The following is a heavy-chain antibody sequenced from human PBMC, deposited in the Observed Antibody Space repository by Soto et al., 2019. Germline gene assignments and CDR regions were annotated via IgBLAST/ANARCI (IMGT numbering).Heavy chain of an antibody. Sequence: QVQRVQSGAEVKKPGSSVKVSCKASGGTFSSYAISWVRQAPGQGLEWVGGIIPIFGTANYAQKFQGRVTITADECTSTAYMELSSLRSEDTAVYYCARRAHGRARYFDLWGRGTLVTVSS. CDR2: IIPIFGTA. J-gene: IGHJ2*01. CDR1: GGTFSSYA. D-gene: IGHD2-15*01. CDR3: ARRAHGRARYFDL. V-gene: IGHV1-69*01.